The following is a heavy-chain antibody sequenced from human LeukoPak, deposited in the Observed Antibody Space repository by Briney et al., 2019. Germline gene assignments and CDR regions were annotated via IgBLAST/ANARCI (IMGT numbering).Heavy chain of an antibody. Sequence: GGSLRLSCAASGFTFSSYAMSWVREAPGKGLEWVSAISGSGGSTYYADSVKGRFTISRDNSKNTLYLQMNSLRAEDTAVYYCAKDGAPITMPYYYSMDVWGQGTTVTVSS. CDR1: GFTFSSYA. J-gene: IGHJ6*02. CDR2: ISGSGGST. V-gene: IGHV3-23*01. CDR3: AKDGAPITMPYYYSMDV. D-gene: IGHD3-10*01.